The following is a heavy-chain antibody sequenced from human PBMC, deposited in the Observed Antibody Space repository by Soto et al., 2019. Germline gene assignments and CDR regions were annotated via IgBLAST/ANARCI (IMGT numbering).Heavy chain of an antibody. CDR3: ARQRGYCGGANCFYFDL. CDR2: MPYSGTT. CDR1: DGSITSSHYY. Sequence: SETLSLTCIVSDGSITSSHYYWAWVRQPPGKGLEWIGSMPYSGTTYYSPSLKGRATIILDTSRNQLSLKLPSVTAADAAVYYCARQRGYCGGANCFYFDLWAQGTLVTVSS. D-gene: IGHD2-15*01. V-gene: IGHV4-39*01. J-gene: IGHJ4*02.